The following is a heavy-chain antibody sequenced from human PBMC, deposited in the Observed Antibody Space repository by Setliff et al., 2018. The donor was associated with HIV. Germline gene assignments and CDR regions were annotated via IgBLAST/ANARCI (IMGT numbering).Heavy chain of an antibody. CDR1: GGSISSSSYY. J-gene: IGHJ4*02. D-gene: IGHD3-10*01. V-gene: IGHV4-39*01. CDR2: ISYSGST. CDR3: ARQGTFYYGSGSLGY. Sequence: TETLSLTCTVSGGSISSSSYYWGWIRQPPGKGLEWIGSISYSGSTYYNPSLKSRLTISIDTSKNQFSLKLASVTAADTAVYYCARQGTFYYGSGSLGYWGQGTLVTVSS.